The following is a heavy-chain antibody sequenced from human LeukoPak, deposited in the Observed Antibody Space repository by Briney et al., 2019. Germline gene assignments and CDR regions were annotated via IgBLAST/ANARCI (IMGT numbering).Heavy chain of an antibody. CDR3: ARGGYSSYYMDV. D-gene: IGHD6-19*01. V-gene: IGHV4-61*05. Sequence: PSETLSLTCTVSGGSISSSSYYWGWIRQPPGKGLEWIGRIYTSGSTNYNPSLKSRVTMSVDTSKNQFSLKLSSVTAADTAVYYCARGGYSSYYMDVWGKGTTVTVSS. CDR1: GGSISSSSYY. J-gene: IGHJ6*03. CDR2: IYTSGST.